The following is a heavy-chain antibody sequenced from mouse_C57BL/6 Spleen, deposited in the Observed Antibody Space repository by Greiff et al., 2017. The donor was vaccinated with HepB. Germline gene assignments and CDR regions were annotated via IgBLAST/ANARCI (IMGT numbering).Heavy chain of an antibody. D-gene: IGHD2-4*01. J-gene: IGHJ2*01. Sequence: QVQLQQPGAELVKPGASVKLSCKASGYTFTSYWMQWVKQRPGQGLEWIGEIDPSDSYTNYNQKFKGKATLTVDTSSSTAYMQRSSLTSEDSAVYYCARSGGLRGDYWGQGTTLTVSS. CDR3: ARSGGLRGDY. V-gene: IGHV1-50*01. CDR2: IDPSDSYT. CDR1: GYTFTSYW.